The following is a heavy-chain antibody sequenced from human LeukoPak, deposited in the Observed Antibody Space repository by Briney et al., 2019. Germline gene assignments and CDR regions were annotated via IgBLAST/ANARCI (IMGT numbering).Heavy chain of an antibody. Sequence: PSETLSLTCTVSGGSISSYYWSWIRQPPGKGLEWIGYISYSGSTNFNPSLKSRVTISVDTSKNQFSLKRSSVTAADTAVYYCAREGTAGTNLNWFDPWGQGTLVTVS. CDR1: GGSISSYY. CDR2: ISYSGST. V-gene: IGHV4-59*01. J-gene: IGHJ5*02. D-gene: IGHD1-1*01. CDR3: AREGTAGTNLNWFDP.